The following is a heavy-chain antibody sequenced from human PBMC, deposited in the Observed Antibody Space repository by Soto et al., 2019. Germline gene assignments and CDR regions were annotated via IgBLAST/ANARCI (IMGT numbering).Heavy chain of an antibody. Sequence: PGESLKISCKGSGCSFTSYWIGWVRQMPGKGLEWMGIIYPGDSDTRYSPSFQGQVTISADKSISTAYLQWSSLKASDTAMYYCARHTYYYDSSGYYGPYYYYGMDVWGQGTTVTVSS. CDR2: IYPGDSDT. V-gene: IGHV5-51*01. J-gene: IGHJ6*02. D-gene: IGHD3-22*01. CDR1: GCSFTSYW. CDR3: ARHTYYYDSSGYYGPYYYYGMDV.